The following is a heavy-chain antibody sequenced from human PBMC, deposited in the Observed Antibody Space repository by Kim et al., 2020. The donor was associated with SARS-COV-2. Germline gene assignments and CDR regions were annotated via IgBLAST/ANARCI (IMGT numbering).Heavy chain of an antibody. CDR2: T. CDR3: SRDTFGSEDY. J-gene: IGHJ4*02. V-gene: IGHV3-74*01. D-gene: IGHD3-10*01. Sequence: TTYAGSVKGRFTISKDSAKNTLFLQMNGLRAEDTAVYFCSRDTFGSEDYWGQGTLVTVSS.